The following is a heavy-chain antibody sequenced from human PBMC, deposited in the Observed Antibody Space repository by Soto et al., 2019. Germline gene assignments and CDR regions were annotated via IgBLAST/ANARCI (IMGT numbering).Heavy chain of an antibody. CDR3: ARHVRDSRSLSGRYYFDY. V-gene: IGHV4-39*01. Sequence: SETLSLTCTVSGASISSDGFYWGWIRQPPGKGLEWIASIYYNGDTFHNPSLKSRVTMTVDTSKNTFSLNLRSVTAADTAVYYCARHVRDSRSLSGRYYFDYWGQGTLVTVSS. D-gene: IGHD6-6*01. CDR1: GASISSDGFY. J-gene: IGHJ4*02. CDR2: IYYNGDT.